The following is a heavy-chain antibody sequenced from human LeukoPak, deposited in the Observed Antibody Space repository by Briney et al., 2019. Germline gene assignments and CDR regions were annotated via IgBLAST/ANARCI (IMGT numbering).Heavy chain of an antibody. D-gene: IGHD6-6*01. Sequence: SETLSLTCTVSGGSISSHYWSWIRQPPGKGLEWIGHIYYSGSTNYNPSLKSRVTISGDTSKNQFSLKLSSVTAADTAVYYCARDALPSIAARRAFDIWGQGTMVTVSS. CDR1: GGSISSHY. J-gene: IGHJ3*02. CDR2: IYYSGST. CDR3: ARDALPSIAARRAFDI. V-gene: IGHV4-59*11.